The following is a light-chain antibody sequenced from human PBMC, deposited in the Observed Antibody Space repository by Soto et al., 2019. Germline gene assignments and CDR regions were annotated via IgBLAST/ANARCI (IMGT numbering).Light chain of an antibody. CDR2: GTS. CDR1: QSVRSS. CDR3: QHYNNWPIT. V-gene: IGKV3-15*01. J-gene: IGKJ5*01. Sequence: EIVMTQSPATLSVSPGERATLSCRASQSVRSSLAWYQQKPGQAPRLLIYGTSTRATGVPARFSGSGSGTDFTLTISSLQAADFAVYHCQHYNNWPITFGQGTRLEIK.